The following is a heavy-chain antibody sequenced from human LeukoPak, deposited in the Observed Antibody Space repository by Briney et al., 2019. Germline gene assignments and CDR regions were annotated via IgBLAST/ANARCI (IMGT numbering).Heavy chain of an antibody. Sequence: GGSLRLSCAASGFTFSSYAMSWVRQAPGKGLEWVSAISGSGGSTYYADSVKGRFTISRDNSKNTLYLQMNSLRAEDTAVYYCARDFITMVRGVIEDYFDYWGQGTLVTVSA. CDR2: ISGSGGST. J-gene: IGHJ4*02. CDR1: GFTFSSYA. D-gene: IGHD3-10*01. CDR3: ARDFITMVRGVIEDYFDY. V-gene: IGHV3-23*01.